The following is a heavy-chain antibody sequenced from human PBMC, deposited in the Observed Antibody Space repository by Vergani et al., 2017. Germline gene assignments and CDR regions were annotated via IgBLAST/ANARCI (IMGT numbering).Heavy chain of an antibody. V-gene: IGHV3-23*01. J-gene: IGHJ6*03. D-gene: IGHD3-3*01. CDR3: AKVRGPDDHGYYYYMDV. CDR1: GFTFSSYA. Sequence: EVQLLESGGGLVQPGGSLRLSCAASGFTFSSYAMSWVRQAPGKGLEWVSAISGSGGSTYYADSVKGRFTISRDNSKNTLYLQMNSMRDDDTAVYYCAKVRGPDDHGYYYYMDVWGKGTTVTVSS. CDR2: ISGSGGST.